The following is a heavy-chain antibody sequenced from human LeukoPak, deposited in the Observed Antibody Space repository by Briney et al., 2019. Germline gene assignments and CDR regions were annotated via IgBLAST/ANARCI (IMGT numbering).Heavy chain of an antibody. V-gene: IGHV3-23*01. Sequence: GGSLRLSCAASGFTFSSYAMSWVRQAPGKGLEWVSAISGSGGSTYYADSVKGRFTISRDKSKNTLYLQMNSLRAEDTAVYYCAKDIGDYDFWSGYGYFDYWGQGTLVTVSS. CDR2: ISGSGGST. J-gene: IGHJ4*02. CDR1: GFTFSSYA. D-gene: IGHD3-3*01. CDR3: AKDIGDYDFWSGYGYFDY.